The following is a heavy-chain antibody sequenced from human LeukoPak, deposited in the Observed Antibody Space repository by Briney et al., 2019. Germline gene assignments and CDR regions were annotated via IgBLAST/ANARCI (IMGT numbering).Heavy chain of an antibody. D-gene: IGHD6-13*01. Sequence: SETLSLTCTVSGGSISSYYWSWIRQPPGKGLEWIGYIYYSGSTNYNPPLKSRVTISVDTSKNQFSLKLSSVTAADTAVYYCATLAGNYFDYWGQGTLVTVSS. V-gene: IGHV4-59*08. CDR1: GGSISSYY. CDR3: ATLAGNYFDY. J-gene: IGHJ4*02. CDR2: IYYSGST.